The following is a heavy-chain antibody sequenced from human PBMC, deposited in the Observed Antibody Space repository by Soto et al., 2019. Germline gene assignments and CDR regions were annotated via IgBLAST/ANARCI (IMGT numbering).Heavy chain of an antibody. J-gene: IGHJ4*02. CDR2: IIPIFGTA. CDR1: GGTFSSYA. D-gene: IGHD3-22*01. Sequence: SVKVSCKASGGTFSSYAISWVRQAPGQGLEWMGGIIPIFGTANYAQKFQGRVTITADESTSTAYMELSSLRSEDTAVYYCARGSYYDSSGYYWPLAYWGQGTLVTVSS. CDR3: ARGSYYDSSGYYWPLAY. V-gene: IGHV1-69*13.